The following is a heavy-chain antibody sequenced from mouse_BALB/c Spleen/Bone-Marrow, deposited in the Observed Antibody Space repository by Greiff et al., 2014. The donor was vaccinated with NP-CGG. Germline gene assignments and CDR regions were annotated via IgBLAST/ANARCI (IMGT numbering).Heavy chain of an antibody. D-gene: IGHD1-2*01. CDR2: IYPGDGDT. CDR1: GYTFTSYW. J-gene: IGHJ4*01. Sequence: VQLVESGAELARPGASVKLSCKASGYTFTSYWMQWVKQRPGQGLEWIGAIYPGDGDTRYTQRFKGKATLTADKSSSTAYMQLSSLASEDSAVYYCARRDYGIRENYYAMDYWGQGTSVTVSS. V-gene: IGHV1-87*01. CDR3: ARRDYGIRENYYAMDY.